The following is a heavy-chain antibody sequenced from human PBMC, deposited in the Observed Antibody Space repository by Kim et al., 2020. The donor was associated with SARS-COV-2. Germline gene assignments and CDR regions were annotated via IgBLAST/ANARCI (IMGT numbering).Heavy chain of an antibody. CDR2: IKSKTNGGTT. V-gene: IGHV3-15*01. D-gene: IGHD7-27*01. CDR1: GFTFSNAL. CDR3: TTDLPLRRRRWGTYFDS. J-gene: IGHJ4*02. Sequence: LTCAASGFTFSNALMSWVRQAPGKGLEWGGRIKSKTNGGTTDYAAPVKGRFTISRDDSKNTLYLQMNSLKTEDTAVYYYTTDLPLRRRRWGTYFDSWGQGTLVTVSS.